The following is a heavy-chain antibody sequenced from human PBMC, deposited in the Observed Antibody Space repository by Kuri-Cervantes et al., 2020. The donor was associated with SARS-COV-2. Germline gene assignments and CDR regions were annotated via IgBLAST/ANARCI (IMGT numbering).Heavy chain of an antibody. CDR2: INPNSGGT. Sequence: ASVKVSCKASGYTFAGYYIHWVRQAPGQGLEWMGWINPNSGGTNYAQKFQGRVTITADQSTSTAYMELSSLRSEDTAVYYCARGPGLSDSRGYYYFYWGQGTLVTVSS. CDR1: GYTFAGYY. V-gene: IGHV1-2*02. D-gene: IGHD3-22*01. CDR3: ARGPGLSDSRGYYYFY. J-gene: IGHJ4*02.